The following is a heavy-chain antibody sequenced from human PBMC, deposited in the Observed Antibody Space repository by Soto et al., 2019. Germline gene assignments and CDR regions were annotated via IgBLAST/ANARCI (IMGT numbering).Heavy chain of an antibody. V-gene: IGHV3-48*03. CDR3: ARSRAVVVPAAIPAFDI. CDR2: ISSSGSTI. D-gene: IGHD2-2*02. Sequence: GGSLRLSCAASGFTFSSYEMNWVRQAPGKGLEWDSYISSSGSTIYYADSVKGRFTISRDNAKNSLYLQMNSLRAEATAVYYCARSRAVVVPAAIPAFDIWGQGTMVTVSS. J-gene: IGHJ3*02. CDR1: GFTFSSYE.